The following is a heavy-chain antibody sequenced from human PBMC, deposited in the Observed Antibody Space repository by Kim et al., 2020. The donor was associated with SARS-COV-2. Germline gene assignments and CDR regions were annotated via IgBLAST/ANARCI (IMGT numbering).Heavy chain of an antibody. CDR3: ARVDLYYDSSGHYYYYYGMDV. Sequence: SETLSLTCAVYGGSFSGYYWSWIRQPPGKGLEWIGEINHSGSTNYNPSLKSRVTISVDTSKNQFSLKLSSVTAADTAVYYCARVDLYYDSSGHYYYYYGMDVWGQGTTVTVSS. J-gene: IGHJ6*02. CDR1: GGSFSGYY. V-gene: IGHV4-34*01. D-gene: IGHD3-22*01. CDR2: INHSGST.